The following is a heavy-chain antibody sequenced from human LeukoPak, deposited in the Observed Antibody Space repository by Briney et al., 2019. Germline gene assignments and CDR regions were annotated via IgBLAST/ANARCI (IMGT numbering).Heavy chain of an antibody. CDR2: ISAYNGNT. CDR3: AREAGYYDSSGYGDY. Sequence: GASVKVSCKASGYTFTSYGISWVRQAPGQGLEWMGWISAYNGNTNYAQKLQGRVTMTTDTSTSTAYMELRSLRSDDTAVYYCAREAGYYDSSGYGDYWGQGTLVTVSS. D-gene: IGHD3-22*01. V-gene: IGHV1-18*01. J-gene: IGHJ4*02. CDR1: GYTFTSYG.